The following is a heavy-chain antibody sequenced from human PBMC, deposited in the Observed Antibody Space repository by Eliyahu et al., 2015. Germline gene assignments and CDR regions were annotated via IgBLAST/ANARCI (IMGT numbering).Heavy chain of an antibody. Sequence: QVQLVESGGGVVQPGGSLRLSXAASGXPXSSYGMHGVRQAPGKGLEWVAFIRYDGSNKYYADSVKGRFTISRDNSKNTLYLQMNSLRAEDTAVYYCAKDSKTPPLGSWEWGQGTLVTVSS. CDR3: AKDSKTPPLGSWE. V-gene: IGHV3-30*02. CDR1: GXPXSSYG. J-gene: IGHJ4*02. D-gene: IGHD1-26*01. CDR2: IRYDGSNK.